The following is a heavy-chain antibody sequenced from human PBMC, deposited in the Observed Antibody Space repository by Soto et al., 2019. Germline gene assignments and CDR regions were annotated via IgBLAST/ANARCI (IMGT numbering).Heavy chain of an antibody. Sequence: QVQLQESGPGLVKPSQTLSLTCTVSGGSISSGDYYWSWIRQPPGKGLEWIGYIYYTGSTYYTPCLKTRVTISVDTSKSQFPLKLSSVTAADTAVYYCARADYDSSGYLIDYWGQGTLVTVSS. V-gene: IGHV4-30-4*01. CDR1: GGSISSGDYY. J-gene: IGHJ4*02. CDR3: ARADYDSSGYLIDY. CDR2: IYYTGST. D-gene: IGHD3-22*01.